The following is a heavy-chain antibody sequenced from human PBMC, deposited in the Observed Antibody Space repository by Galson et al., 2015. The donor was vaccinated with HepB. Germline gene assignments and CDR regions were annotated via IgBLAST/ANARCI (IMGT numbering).Heavy chain of an antibody. J-gene: IGHJ4*02. CDR1: GLTFNNYA. CDR2: ITWNSGSL. Sequence: YLRLSCAASGLTFNNYAMHWVRQAPGKGLEWISGITWNSGSLDYADSVKGRFTISRDNADNSLYLQIHSLRAEDTAFYYCAKDKAALGPAYFDHWGQGTLVTVSS. CDR3: AKDKAALGPAYFDH. D-gene: IGHD5-18*01. V-gene: IGHV3-9*01.